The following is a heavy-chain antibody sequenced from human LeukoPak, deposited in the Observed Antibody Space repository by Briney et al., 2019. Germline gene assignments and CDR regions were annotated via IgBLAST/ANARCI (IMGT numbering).Heavy chain of an antibody. D-gene: IGHD4-23*01. J-gene: IGHJ4*02. V-gene: IGHV3-23*01. CDR2: ISGSGGST. CDR1: GFTFSSYG. Sequence: GRSLRLSCAASGFTFSSYGMHWVRQAPGKGLKWVSAISGSGGSTYYADSVKGRFTISRDNSKNTLYLQMNSLRAEATAVYYCAKYYGGNSPSVDYWGQGTLVTVSS. CDR3: AKYYGGNSPSVDY.